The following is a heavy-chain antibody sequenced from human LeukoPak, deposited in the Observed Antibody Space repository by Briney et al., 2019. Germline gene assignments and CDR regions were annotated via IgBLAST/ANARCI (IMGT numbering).Heavy chain of an antibody. V-gene: IGHV3-23*01. D-gene: IGHD3-22*01. J-gene: IGHJ4*02. Sequence: PGGSLRLSCAASGFTFSNYDMIWVRQAPGKGLEWVSSIRSTGAGGNTYSADSVKGRFTTSRDDSKSTLFLQMDSLTAEGTGVYYCTRSGGGLGYWGQGALVTVSS. CDR1: GFTFSNYD. CDR2: IRSTGAGGNT. CDR3: TRSGGGLGY.